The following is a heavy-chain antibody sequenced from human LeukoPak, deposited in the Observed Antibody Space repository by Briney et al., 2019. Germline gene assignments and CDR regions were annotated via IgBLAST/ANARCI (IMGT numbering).Heavy chain of an antibody. CDR1: GFTFSSYS. CDR3: ARDRERIGGYSYGTDALDI. D-gene: IGHD5-18*01. J-gene: IGHJ3*02. V-gene: IGHV3-48*01. Sequence: PGGSQRLSCAASGFTFSSYSMNWVRQAPGKGLEWVSYISSSSSTIYYADSVKGRFTISRDNAKNSLCLQMNSLRAEDTAVYYCARDRERIGGYSYGTDALDIWGQGTMVTVSS. CDR2: ISSSSSTI.